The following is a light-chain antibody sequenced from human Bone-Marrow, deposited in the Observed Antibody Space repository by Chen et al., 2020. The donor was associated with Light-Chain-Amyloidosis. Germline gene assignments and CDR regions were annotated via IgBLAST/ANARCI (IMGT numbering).Light chain of an antibody. V-gene: IGKV3-20*01. J-gene: IGKJ4*01. CDR2: SAS. CDR1: QSVTNNY. CDR3: QQYGSSPLT. Sequence: EIVLTQSPGTLSLSPGERATLSCRASQSVTNNYLAWYQQKPGPAPRLLIYSASYRATGIADRFSGSGSGTDFTLTINSLEPGDFAVFYCQQYGSSPLTFGGGTKVEIK.